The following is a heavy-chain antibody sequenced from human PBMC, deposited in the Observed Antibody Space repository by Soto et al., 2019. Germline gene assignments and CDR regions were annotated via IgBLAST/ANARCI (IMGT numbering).Heavy chain of an antibody. V-gene: IGHV1-69*13. CDR3: AXXXXXDILTGPAADYYYYGMDV. CDR2: IIPIFGTA. J-gene: IGHJ6*02. CDR1: GGTFSSYA. D-gene: IGHD3-9*01. Sequence: SVKVSCKASGGTFSSYAISWVRQAPGQGLEWMGGIIPIFGTANYAQKFQGRVTITADESTSTAYMXXXXXXSEDTAVYYCAXXXXXDILTGPAADYYYYGMDVWGQGTTVTVSS.